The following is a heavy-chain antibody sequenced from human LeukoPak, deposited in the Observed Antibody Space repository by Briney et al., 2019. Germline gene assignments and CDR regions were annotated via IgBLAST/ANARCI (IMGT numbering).Heavy chain of an antibody. D-gene: IGHD3-22*01. V-gene: IGHV1-18*01. CDR3: ARDRLGYYDSSGYYYYFDY. Sequence: ATVKVSCKASGYTFTSYGISWVRQAPGQGLEWMGWISAYNGNTNYAQKLQGRVTMTTDTPTSTAYMELRSLRSDDTAVYYCARDRLGYYDSSGYYYYFDYWGQGTLVTVSS. J-gene: IGHJ4*02. CDR2: ISAYNGNT. CDR1: GYTFTSYG.